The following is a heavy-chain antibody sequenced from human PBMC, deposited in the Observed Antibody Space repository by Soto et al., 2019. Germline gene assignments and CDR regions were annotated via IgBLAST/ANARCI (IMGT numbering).Heavy chain of an antibody. D-gene: IGHD4-17*01. CDR2: INPSGGST. CDR3: ARDYGGNSGLDS. V-gene: IGHV1-46*01. J-gene: IGHJ4*02. Sequence: QVQLVQSGAGVKKPGASVKVSCKASGYTFTSDCMHWVRQAPGQGLEWLGIINPSGGSTSYVQKFEGRVTMTRDTPMSTVYMELSSLRSDDTSVYKCARDYGGNSGLDSWGQGTLVTVSS. CDR1: GYTFTSDC.